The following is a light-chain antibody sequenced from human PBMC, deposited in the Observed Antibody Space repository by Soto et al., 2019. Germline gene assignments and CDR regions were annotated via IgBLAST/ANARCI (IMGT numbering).Light chain of an antibody. Sequence: QSALTQPPSASGSPGQSVTISCTGTSSDVGAYNYVSWYQQYPGKAPKLIIYEVNKRPSGVPDRFSGSNSGKTASLTVAVLQAEDEADYHSTSYAGSNIWVFGGGTKLTVL. CDR1: SSDVGAYNY. J-gene: IGLJ3*02. CDR3: TSYAGSNIWV. V-gene: IGLV2-8*01. CDR2: EVN.